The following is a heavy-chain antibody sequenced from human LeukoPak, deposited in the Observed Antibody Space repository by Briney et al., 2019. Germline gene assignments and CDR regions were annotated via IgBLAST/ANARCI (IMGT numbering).Heavy chain of an antibody. Sequence: QPGGSLRLSCVASGFTFDRFGMHWVRQAPGKGLEWVAVISFHGSQEDYADSVKGRFTISRDNSKNTVHLQMNTVRPEDTAVYYCARVSAEQVVTAILGRIDYWGRGTLVTVSS. CDR3: ARVSAEQVVTAILGRIDY. J-gene: IGHJ4*02. V-gene: IGHV3-30*03. CDR2: ISFHGSQE. CDR1: GFTFDRFG. D-gene: IGHD2-21*02.